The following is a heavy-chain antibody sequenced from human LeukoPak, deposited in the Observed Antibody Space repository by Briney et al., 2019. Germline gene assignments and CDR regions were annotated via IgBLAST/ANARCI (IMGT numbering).Heavy chain of an antibody. D-gene: IGHD3-22*01. CDR2: ISGSGGST. CDR3: AKDINYYEFDP. V-gene: IGHV3-23*01. Sequence: GGTLRLSCAASGFTFSSYGMSWVRQAPGKGLEWVSAISGSGGSTYYADSVKGRFTISRDNSKNTLYLQMNSLRAEDTAVYYCAKDINYYEFDPWGQGTLVTVSS. CDR1: GFTFSSYG. J-gene: IGHJ5*02.